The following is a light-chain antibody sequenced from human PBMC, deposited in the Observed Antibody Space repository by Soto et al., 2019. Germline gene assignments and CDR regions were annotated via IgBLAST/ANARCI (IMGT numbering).Light chain of an antibody. CDR3: CSYAGTYT. CDR1: VSDVGSYNY. CDR2: DVS. Sequence: QSALTQPRSVSGSPGQSVTISCTGTVSDVGSYNYVSWYQHHPGKAPKLMIYDVSERPSGVPDRFSGSKSGNTASLTISDLQAEDEADYHCCSYAGTYTLGGGTKLPS. J-gene: IGLJ2*01. V-gene: IGLV2-11*01.